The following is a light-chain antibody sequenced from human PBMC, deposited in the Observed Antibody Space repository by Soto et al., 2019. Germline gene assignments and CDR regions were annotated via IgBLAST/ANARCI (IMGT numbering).Light chain of an antibody. CDR2: GAS. V-gene: IGKV3-15*01. Sequence: EIVMTQSPATLSVSPGETATLSCRARQSVSSNLAWYQQKPGQAPRLLIYGASSRATGIPARVSGSGSGTEFILTISGLQSEDFGVYYCQQYADWPRTFGQGTKLQIK. CDR3: QQYADWPRT. J-gene: IGKJ2*01. CDR1: QSVSSN.